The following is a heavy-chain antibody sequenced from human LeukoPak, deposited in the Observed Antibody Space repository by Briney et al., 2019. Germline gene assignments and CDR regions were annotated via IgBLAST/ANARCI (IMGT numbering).Heavy chain of an antibody. D-gene: IGHD6-13*01. J-gene: IGHJ4*02. CDR3: ARGSAGISNNYFDY. CDR2: IYSGGIT. V-gene: IGHV3-66*01. CDR1: GFIFSTYG. Sequence: QPGRSLRLSCAASGFIFSTYGMHWVRQAPGKGLEWVSVIYSGGITYYADSVKGRFTISRDNSKNTLNLQMNSLRAEDTAVYYCARGSAGISNNYFDYWGQGNLVTVSS.